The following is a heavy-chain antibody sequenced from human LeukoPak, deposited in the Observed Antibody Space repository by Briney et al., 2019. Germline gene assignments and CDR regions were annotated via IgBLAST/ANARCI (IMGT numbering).Heavy chain of an antibody. CDR3: ARPGTAMVILDY. D-gene: IGHD5-18*01. CDR2: INPSGSST. Sequence: ASVKVSCNASGYTFTSYYMHWVRQAPGQGLELKGIINPSGSSTSYPQKFQGRVTVSRDMSTSTVYMELISLRSEDTGVYYCARPGTAMVILDYWGQGTLVTVSS. J-gene: IGHJ4*02. CDR1: GYTFTSYY. V-gene: IGHV1-46*01.